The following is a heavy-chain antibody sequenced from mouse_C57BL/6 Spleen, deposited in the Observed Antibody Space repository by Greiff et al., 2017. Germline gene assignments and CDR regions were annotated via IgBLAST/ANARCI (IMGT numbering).Heavy chain of an antibody. Sequence: EVKLMESGPGLVKPSQSLSLTCSVTGYSITSGYYWNWIRQFPGNKLEWMGYISYDGSNNYNPSLKNRISITRDTSKNQFFLKLNSVTTEVTATYYCARDREDLGFYYYGSSLFDYWGQGTTLTVSS. D-gene: IGHD1-1*01. CDR2: ISYDGSN. CDR1: GYSITSGYY. V-gene: IGHV3-6*01. CDR3: ARDREDLGFYYYGSSLFDY. J-gene: IGHJ2*01.